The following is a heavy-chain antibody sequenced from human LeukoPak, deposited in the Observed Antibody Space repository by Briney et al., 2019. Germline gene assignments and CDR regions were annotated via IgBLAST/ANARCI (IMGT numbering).Heavy chain of an antibody. CDR1: GYTFTSYG. J-gene: IGHJ4*02. V-gene: IGHV1-18*01. CDR2: ISAYNGNT. D-gene: IGHD3-22*01. Sequence: ASVKVSCKASGYTFTSYGISWVRQAPGQGLEWMGWISAYNGNTNYAQKLQGRVTMTRDTSTSTVYMELSSLRSEDTAVYYCARGYYDSSGYSLWGQGTLVTVSS. CDR3: ARGYYDSSGYSL.